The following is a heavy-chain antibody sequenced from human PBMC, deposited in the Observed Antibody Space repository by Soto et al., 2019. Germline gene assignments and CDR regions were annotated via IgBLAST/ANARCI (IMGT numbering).Heavy chain of an antibody. Sequence: SETLSLTCGVSGYSLNSGYYWGWIRQPPGKGLEWVGSIHHSVITYYSPSLRSRLSLSVDTSKNQFSLKLTAVTAADTAVYYCARAYYDGNNYRTRGWFDPWGQGILVTVSS. CDR3: ARAYYDGNNYRTRGWFDP. CDR2: IHHSVIT. CDR1: GYSLNSGYY. V-gene: IGHV4-38-2*01. D-gene: IGHD3-16*01. J-gene: IGHJ5*02.